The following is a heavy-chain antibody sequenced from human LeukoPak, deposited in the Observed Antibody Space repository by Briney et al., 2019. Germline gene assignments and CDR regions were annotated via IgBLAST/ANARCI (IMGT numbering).Heavy chain of an antibody. J-gene: IGHJ5*02. CDR2: INPNSGGT. Sequence: ASVKVSCKTSGYRFTDYDMHWGRQAPGQGLEWRGWINPNSGGTSSAQKFQGRVTMTRDTSITTVYMEVSWLTSDDTAIYYCARADRLHGGPYLIGPWGQGTLVTVSS. CDR3: ARADRLHGGPYLIGP. D-gene: IGHD2-21*01. V-gene: IGHV1-2*02. CDR1: GYRFTDYD.